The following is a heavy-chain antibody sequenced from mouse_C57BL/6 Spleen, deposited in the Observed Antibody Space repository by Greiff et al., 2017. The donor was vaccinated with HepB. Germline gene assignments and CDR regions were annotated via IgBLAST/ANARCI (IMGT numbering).Heavy chain of an antibody. CDR3: ARQESAY. Sequence: EVQLKESGGDLVKPGGSLKLSCAASGFTFSSYGMSWVRQTPDKRLEWVATISSGGSYTYYPDSVKGRFTISRDNAKNTLYLQMSSLKSEDTAMYYCARQESAYWGQGTLVTVSA. V-gene: IGHV5-6*01. CDR2: ISSGGSYT. CDR1: GFTFSSYG. J-gene: IGHJ3*01.